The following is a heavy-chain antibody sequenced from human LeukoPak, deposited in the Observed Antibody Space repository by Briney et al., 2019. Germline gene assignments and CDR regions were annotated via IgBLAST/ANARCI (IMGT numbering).Heavy chain of an antibody. CDR1: GFTFSSYA. CDR3: AKESGKFDY. V-gene: IGHV3-43*02. J-gene: IGHJ4*02. Sequence: GGSLRLSCAASGFTFSSYAMSWVRQAPGKGLEWVSLISGDGVSTFYADSVKGRFSISRDNSKNSLYLEMNSLRTEDAAMYYCAKESGKFDYWGQGTLVAVSS. CDR2: ISGDGVST.